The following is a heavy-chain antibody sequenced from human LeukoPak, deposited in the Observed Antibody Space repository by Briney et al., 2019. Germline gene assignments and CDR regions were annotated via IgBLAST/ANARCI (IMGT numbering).Heavy chain of an antibody. D-gene: IGHD6-19*01. CDR2: INPNSGGT. V-gene: IGHV1-2*02. CDR1: GYTFTGYY. J-gene: IGHJ4*02. Sequence: ASVKVSYKASGYTFTGYYMHWVRQAPGQGLEWMGWINPNSGGTNYAQKFQGRVTMTRDTSISTAYMELSRLRSDDTAVYYCARGVIQQWLDPHVWFDYWGQGTLVTVSS. CDR3: ARGVIQQWLDPHVWFDY.